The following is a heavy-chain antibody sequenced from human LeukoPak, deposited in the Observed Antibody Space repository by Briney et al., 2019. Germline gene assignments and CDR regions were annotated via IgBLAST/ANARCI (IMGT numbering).Heavy chain of an antibody. D-gene: IGHD3-22*01. Sequence: GGSLRLSCAASGFTFSSYAMSWVRQAPGKGLEWVSAISGSGGSTYYADSVKGRFTISRDNSKNTLYPQMNSLRAEDTAVYYCAKDYDSSGYYYYFDYWGQGTLVTVSS. CDR3: AKDYDSSGYYYYFDY. CDR1: GFTFSSYA. J-gene: IGHJ4*02. V-gene: IGHV3-23*01. CDR2: ISGSGGST.